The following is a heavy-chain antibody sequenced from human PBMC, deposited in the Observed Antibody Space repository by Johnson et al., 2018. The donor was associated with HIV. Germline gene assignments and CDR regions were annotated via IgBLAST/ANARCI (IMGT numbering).Heavy chain of an antibody. CDR3: ARDRALGWEVLGAFDI. J-gene: IGHJ3*02. D-gene: IGHD1-26*01. Sequence: EVQLVESGGGLVQPGGSLRLSCAASGFTVSRNYISWVRQAPGKGLEWVSVIYSGGSTHYADSVKGRFTISRDNSKNALYLQMNSLGAEETALYYCARDRALGWEVLGAFDIWGQGTMVTVSS. CDR2: IYSGGST. V-gene: IGHV3-66*01. CDR1: GFTVSRNY.